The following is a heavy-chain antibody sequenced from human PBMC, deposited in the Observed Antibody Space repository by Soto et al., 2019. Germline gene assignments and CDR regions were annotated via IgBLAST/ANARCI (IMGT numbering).Heavy chain of an antibody. Sequence: EVQLVESGGGLVQPGGSLRLSCAASGFTFSSYWMHWVRQAPGKGLVWVSRISGDGSSTTYADSVKGRFIISRDNAXNTLYLQMNSLRADDTAVYYCTRPRYDGSGTPFAYWGQGTLVTVSS. V-gene: IGHV3-74*01. CDR1: GFTFSSYW. D-gene: IGHD3-22*01. CDR2: ISGDGSST. CDR3: TRPRYDGSGTPFAY. J-gene: IGHJ4*02.